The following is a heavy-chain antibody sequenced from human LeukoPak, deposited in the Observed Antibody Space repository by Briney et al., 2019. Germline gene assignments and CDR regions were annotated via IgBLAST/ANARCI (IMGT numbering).Heavy chain of an antibody. J-gene: IGHJ4*02. Sequence: GGSLRLSCAASGFTFSSYAMSWVRQAPGKGLEWVSIISITGDTTYYADSVRGRFTIFRDNSKNTLYLQMNSLGAEDTALYYCAKSPSWGPAAAGMRFDYWGQGTWSPSPQ. CDR3: AKSPSWGPAAAGMRFDY. D-gene: IGHD6-13*01. V-gene: IGHV3-23*01. CDR2: ISITGDTT. CDR1: GFTFSSYA.